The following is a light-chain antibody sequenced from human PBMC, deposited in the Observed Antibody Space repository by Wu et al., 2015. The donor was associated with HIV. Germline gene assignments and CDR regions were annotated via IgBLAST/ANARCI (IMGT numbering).Light chain of an antibody. V-gene: IGKV3-15*01. Sequence: EIVMTQSPATLSVSPGERATLSCRASQSVSNNLAWYQQKPGQAPRLLIYGASTRATGIPARFSGSGSGTEFILSISSMQSEDFAVYYCQQYNNWPRATFGQGTRLEIK. CDR3: QQYNNWPRAT. CDR1: QSVSNN. CDR2: GAS. J-gene: IGKJ5*01.